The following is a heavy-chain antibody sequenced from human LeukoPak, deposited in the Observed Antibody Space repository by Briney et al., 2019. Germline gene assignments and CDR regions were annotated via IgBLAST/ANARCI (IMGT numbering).Heavy chain of an antibody. Sequence: PSETLSLTCTVSGGSISTYYWSWIRQPPGKGLEYIGYAYNSGSTNYNPSLKSRLTISVDTSKNQFSLKLTSVTAADTAVYYCARQVHGAAGRFDTWGQGTLVTVAS. CDR3: ARQVHGAAGRFDT. D-gene: IGHD6-13*01. CDR1: GGSISTYY. V-gene: IGHV4-59*08. CDR2: AYNSGST. J-gene: IGHJ5*02.